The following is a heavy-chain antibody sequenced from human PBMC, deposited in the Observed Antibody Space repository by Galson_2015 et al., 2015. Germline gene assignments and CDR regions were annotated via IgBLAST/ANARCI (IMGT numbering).Heavy chain of an antibody. Sequence: SVKVSCKASGYTFTSYAMHWVRQAPGQRLEWMGWINAGNGNTKYSQKFQGRVTITRDTSASTAYMELSSLRSEDTAVYYCARGGYSGYDLVYWGQGTLVTVSS. CDR1: GYTFTSYA. CDR3: ARGGYSGYDLVY. CDR2: INAGNGNT. D-gene: IGHD5-12*01. V-gene: IGHV1-3*01. J-gene: IGHJ4*02.